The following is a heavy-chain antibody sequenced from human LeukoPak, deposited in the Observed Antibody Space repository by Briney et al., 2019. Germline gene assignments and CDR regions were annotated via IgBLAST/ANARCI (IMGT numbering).Heavy chain of an antibody. D-gene: IGHD2-2*01. J-gene: IGHJ5*02. Sequence: SETLSLTCSVSGASINTFSCNWFRQPPGKGLEWIGYFSASGNTKYSPSLKSRVIISRDTSKNQVSLRLTSVAAADTAVYYCARDWGGVVLVPPALRGFGPWGQGTLVTVSS. CDR3: ARDWGGVVLVPPALRGFGP. CDR1: GASINTFS. V-gene: IGHV4-4*08. CDR2: FSASGNT.